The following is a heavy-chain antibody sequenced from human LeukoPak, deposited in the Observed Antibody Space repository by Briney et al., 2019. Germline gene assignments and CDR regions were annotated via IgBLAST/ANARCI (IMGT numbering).Heavy chain of an antibody. D-gene: IGHD6-13*01. V-gene: IGHV3-15*01. CDR2: IQSKTDGGTT. J-gene: IGHJ4*02. CDR3: TTDIHSNSWQLDY. Sequence: PGGSLRLSCAASGFTVSSNYMSWVRQAPGKGLEWVGRIQSKTDGGTTDYAAPVKGRFTISRDDSKNTLYLQMNSLETEDTAVYYCTTDIHSNSWQLDYWGQGTLVTVSS. CDR1: GFTVSSNY.